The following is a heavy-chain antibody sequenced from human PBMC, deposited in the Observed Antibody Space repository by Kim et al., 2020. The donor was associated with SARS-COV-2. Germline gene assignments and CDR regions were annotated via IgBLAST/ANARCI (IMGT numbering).Heavy chain of an antibody. D-gene: IGHD1-26*01. Sequence: SETLSLTCAVYGVSFSGYYWSWIRQPPGKGLEWIGEINHSGSTNYNPSRKSRVTISVDTSKNQFSLKLSSVTAADTAVYYCARRNVYSGGYAVPWGQGTLVTVSS. CDR2: INHSGST. CDR1: GVSFSGYY. J-gene: IGHJ5*02. V-gene: IGHV4-34*01. CDR3: ARRNVYSGGYAVP.